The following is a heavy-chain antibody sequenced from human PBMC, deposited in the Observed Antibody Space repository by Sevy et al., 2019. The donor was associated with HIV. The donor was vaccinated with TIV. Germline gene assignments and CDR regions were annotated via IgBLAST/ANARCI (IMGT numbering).Heavy chain of an antibody. CDR3: ARDGTRWGSGFNYYSMDV. J-gene: IGHJ6*02. D-gene: IGHD3-16*01. Sequence: GGSLRLSCAASGFTFSSYAMHWVRQAPGKGLEWVAIISFDGSNKYYADSVKGRFAISRANSKNTLYLQMDSLRTEDTALYFCARDGTRWGSGFNYYSMDVWGQGTTVTVSS. CDR2: ISFDGSNK. CDR1: GFTFSSYA. V-gene: IGHV3-30*09.